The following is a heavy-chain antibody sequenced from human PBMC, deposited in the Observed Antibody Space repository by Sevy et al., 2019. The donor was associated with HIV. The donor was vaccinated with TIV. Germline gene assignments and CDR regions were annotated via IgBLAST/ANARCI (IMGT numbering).Heavy chain of an antibody. CDR1: GFIVSSNY. Sequence: GGSLRLSCAVSGFIVSSNYMTWVRQAPGKGLEWVSVIYSGGNTFYADSVRGRFTISRDNSKNTLYLQMNSLRAEDTAVYYCAKVRGIAVAGRWLDYWGQGTLVTVSS. J-gene: IGHJ4*02. D-gene: IGHD6-19*01. CDR2: IYSGGNT. CDR3: AKVRGIAVAGRWLDY. V-gene: IGHV3-53*01.